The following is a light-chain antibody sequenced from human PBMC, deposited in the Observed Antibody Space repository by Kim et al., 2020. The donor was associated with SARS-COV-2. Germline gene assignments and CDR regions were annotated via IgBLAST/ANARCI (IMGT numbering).Light chain of an antibody. Sequence: DVVMTQSPLSLPVTLRQPASISCRSSQSLAYSDGNTYLNWCQQRPGQSPGRLIYQVSNRDSGVPDRFSGSGSGTDFTVKISRVEAENVGLYYSMQNTFGGGTKVDIK. V-gene: IGKV2-30*01. J-gene: IGKJ4*01. CDR3: MQNT. CDR2: QVS. CDR1: QSLAYSDGNTY.